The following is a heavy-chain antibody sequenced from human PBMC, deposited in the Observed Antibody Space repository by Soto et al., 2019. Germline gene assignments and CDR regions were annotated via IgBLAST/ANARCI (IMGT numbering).Heavy chain of an antibody. J-gene: IGHJ4*02. Sequence: QVQLVQSGAEVKKPGASVKVSCKASGYTFTSYAMHWVRQAPGQRLEWMGWINAGNGNTKYSQKFQGRVTITRDTSASTAYMELSSLRSEDTAVYYCARGHSYSGSYFGWGQGTLVTVSS. D-gene: IGHD1-26*01. CDR1: GYTFTSYA. V-gene: IGHV1-3*01. CDR3: ARGHSYSGSYFG. CDR2: INAGNGNT.